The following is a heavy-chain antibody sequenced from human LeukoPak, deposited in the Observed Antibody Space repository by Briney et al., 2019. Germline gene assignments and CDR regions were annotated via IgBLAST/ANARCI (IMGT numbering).Heavy chain of an antibody. CDR2: ISWNSGSI. Sequence: PGRSLRLSCAASGFTFDDYAMHWVRQAPGKGLEWVSGISWNSGSIGYADSVKGRFTISRDNAKNSLYLQMNSLRAEDTALYYCAKTPSSIAVAGNWFDYWGQGTLVTVSS. D-gene: IGHD6-19*01. CDR3: AKTPSSIAVAGNWFDY. J-gene: IGHJ5*01. V-gene: IGHV3-9*01. CDR1: GFTFDDYA.